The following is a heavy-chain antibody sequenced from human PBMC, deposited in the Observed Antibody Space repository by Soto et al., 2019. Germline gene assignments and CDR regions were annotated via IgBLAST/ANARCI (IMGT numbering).Heavy chain of an antibody. V-gene: IGHV1-2*02. CDR2: INPATGAA. CDR1: GYPVTAYY. D-gene: IGHD3-3*01. Sequence: QLHLVQSGAVVKKPGASVTVSCSASGYPVTAYYMHWVRQAPGRGLEWMGGINPATGAAKYTQTFQGRVTMTGDASTNTVFMALSGLTSRDTAVFSCARGGGVGVAGSAAFDMWGQGTLVTVSS. J-gene: IGHJ3*02. CDR3: ARGGGVGVAGSAAFDM.